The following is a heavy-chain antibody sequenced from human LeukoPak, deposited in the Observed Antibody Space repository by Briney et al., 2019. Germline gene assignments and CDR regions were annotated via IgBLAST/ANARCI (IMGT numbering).Heavy chain of an antibody. CDR2: TYYRSKWYN. J-gene: IGHJ6*03. CDR3: ARDISGWYRDYYYYMDV. CDR1: GDSVSSNSAA. D-gene: IGHD6-19*01. Sequence: SQTLSLTCAISGDSVSSNSAAWNWIRQSPSRGLEWLGRTYYRSKWYNGYAVSVKSRITINPDTSKNQFSLQLNSVTPEDTAVYYCARDISGWYRDYYYYMDVWGKGTTVTISS. V-gene: IGHV6-1*01.